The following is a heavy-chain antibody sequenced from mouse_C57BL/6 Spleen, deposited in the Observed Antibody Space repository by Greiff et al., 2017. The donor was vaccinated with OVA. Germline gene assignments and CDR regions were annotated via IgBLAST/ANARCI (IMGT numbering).Heavy chain of an antibody. V-gene: IGHV1-26*01. CDR2: INPNNGGT. CDR1: GYTFTDYY. D-gene: IGHD1-1*01. CDR3: ALGNYYGSSWFAY. Sequence: EVQLQQSGPELVKPGASVKISCKASGYTFTDYYMNWVKQSHGKSLEWIGDINPNNGGTSYNQKFKGKATLTVDKSSSTAYMELRSLTSEDSAVYYCALGNYYGSSWFAYWGQGTLVTVSA. J-gene: IGHJ3*01.